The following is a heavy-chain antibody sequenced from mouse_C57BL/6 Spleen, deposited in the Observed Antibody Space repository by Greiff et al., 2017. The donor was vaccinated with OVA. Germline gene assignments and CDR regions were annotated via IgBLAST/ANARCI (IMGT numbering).Heavy chain of an antibody. CDR1: GYTFTSYW. V-gene: IGHV1-52*01. J-gene: IGHJ1*03. D-gene: IGHD1-1*01. CDR2: IDPSDSET. CDR3: ARGGTTVVAGYFDV. Sequence: QVQLQQPGAELVRPGSSVKLSCKASGYTFTSYWMHWVKQRPIQGLEWIGNIDPSDSETHYNQKFKDKATLTVDKSSSTAYMRLSSLTSEDSAVYYCARGGTTVVAGYFDVWGTGTTVTVSS.